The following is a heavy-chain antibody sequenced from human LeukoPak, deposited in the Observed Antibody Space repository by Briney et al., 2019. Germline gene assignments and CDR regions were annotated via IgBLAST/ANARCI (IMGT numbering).Heavy chain of an antibody. CDR3: ARELRGSYSY. D-gene: IGHD1-26*01. Sequence: GGSLRLSCAASGFTVSSNYMSWVRQAPGKGLEWVSVTYSGGSTYYADSVKGRFTISRDNSKNTLYLQMNSLRAEDTAVYYCARELRGSYSYWGQGTLVTVSS. CDR2: TYSGGST. V-gene: IGHV3-53*01. CDR1: GFTVSSNY. J-gene: IGHJ4*02.